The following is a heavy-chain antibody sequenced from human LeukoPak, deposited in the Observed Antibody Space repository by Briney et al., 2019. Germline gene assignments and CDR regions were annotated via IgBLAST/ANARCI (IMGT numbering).Heavy chain of an antibody. CDR1: GFTFSSYA. J-gene: IGHJ4*02. CDR3: ARVRRGGVGSSRWFDY. V-gene: IGHV3-30*04. D-gene: IGHD1-26*01. CDR2: ISYDGSNK. Sequence: PGGSLRLSCAASGFTFSSYAMHWVRQAPGKGLEWVAVISYDGSNKYYADSVKGRFTISRDNSRNTLYLQMNSLRAEDTAVYYCARVRRGGVGSSRWFDYWGQGTLVTVSS.